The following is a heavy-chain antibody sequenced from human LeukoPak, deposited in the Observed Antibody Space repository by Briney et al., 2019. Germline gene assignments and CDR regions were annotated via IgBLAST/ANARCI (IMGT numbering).Heavy chain of an antibody. CDR3: ARRRHWSAWFDP. CDR2: IYYSGST. J-gene: IGHJ5*02. CDR1: GGSISSYY. V-gene: IGHV4-59*12. Sequence: SETLSLTCTVSGGSISSYYWSWIRQPPGKGLEWIGYIYYSGSTNYNPSLKSRVTISVDTSKNQFSLKLSSVTAADTAVYYCARRRHWSAWFDPWGQGTLVTVSS. D-gene: IGHD2-8*02.